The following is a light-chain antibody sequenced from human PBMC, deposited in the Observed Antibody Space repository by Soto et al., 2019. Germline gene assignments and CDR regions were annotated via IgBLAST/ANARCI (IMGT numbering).Light chain of an antibody. V-gene: IGKV3-15*01. CDR2: GPS. Sequence: EIVVTQSPATLSVFPGERATLSCRTSQSVSTNLAWYQQKPGQAPRLLIYGPSTRASGVPARFSGSGSGREFTLTISSLQSEDFAVYYCHQYNDWPPAFGEGTKVDIK. J-gene: IGKJ1*01. CDR3: HQYNDWPPA. CDR1: QSVSTN.